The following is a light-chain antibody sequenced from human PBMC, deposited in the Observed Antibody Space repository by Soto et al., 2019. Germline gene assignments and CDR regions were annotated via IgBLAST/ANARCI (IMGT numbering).Light chain of an antibody. CDR3: QQYTDSRT. CDR2: GAS. Sequence: EIVMTQSPATLSVSPGERATLSCRASQGVRSNLAWYQQKPGQAPRLLIYGASSRATGIPDRFSGSGSGTDFTLTISRLEPEDFAVYYCQQYTDSRTFGQGTKVDNK. V-gene: IGKV3D-15*01. J-gene: IGKJ1*01. CDR1: QGVRSN.